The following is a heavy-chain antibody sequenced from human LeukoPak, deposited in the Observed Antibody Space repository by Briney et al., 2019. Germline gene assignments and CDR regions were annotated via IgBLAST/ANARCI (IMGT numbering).Heavy chain of an antibody. CDR3: AKQRVVVVPAAMSHDY. CDR1: GFTFSSYA. J-gene: IGHJ4*02. V-gene: IGHV3-23*01. Sequence: PGGSLRLSCAASGFTFSSYAMGWVRQAPGKGLEWVSAISGSGGSTYYADSVKGRFTISRDNSKNTLYLQMNSLRAEDTAVYYCAKQRVVVVPAAMSHDYWGQGTLVTVSS. D-gene: IGHD2-2*01. CDR2: ISGSGGST.